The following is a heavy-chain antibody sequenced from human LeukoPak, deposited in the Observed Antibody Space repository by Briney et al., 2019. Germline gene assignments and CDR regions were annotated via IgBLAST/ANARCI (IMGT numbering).Heavy chain of an antibody. Sequence: SXXLSXAXXGFTFXSYAMSWVRQAPGKGLEWVSAISGSAGSTYYADSVKGRFTISRDNSKNTLYLQMNSLRAEDTAVYYCANGPGDYYYDSSGYYNWGQGTLVTVSS. CDR1: GFTFXSYA. V-gene: IGHV3-23*01. J-gene: IGHJ4*02. D-gene: IGHD3-22*01. CDR2: ISGSAGST. CDR3: ANGPGDYYYDSSGYYN.